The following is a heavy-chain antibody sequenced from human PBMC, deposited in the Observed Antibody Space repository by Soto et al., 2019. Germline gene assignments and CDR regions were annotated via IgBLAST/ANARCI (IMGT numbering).Heavy chain of an antibody. V-gene: IGHV4-31*03. D-gene: IGHD3-10*01. J-gene: IGHJ4*02. CDR2: IYYSGST. CDR3: AKAGSFHSVGHS. Sequence: QVQLQESGPGLVKPSQTLSLTCTVSGGSISSGGYYWSWIRQQPGKGLEWIGYIYYSGSTYYSPSLKRRFTISADTSKNQFSLKLTSVTAADTAVYYCAKAGSFHSVGHSWGQGTLVTVSS. CDR1: GGSISSGGYY.